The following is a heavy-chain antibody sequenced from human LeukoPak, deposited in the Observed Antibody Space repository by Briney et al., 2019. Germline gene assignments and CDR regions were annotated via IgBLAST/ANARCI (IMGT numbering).Heavy chain of an antibody. CDR1: GFTFSSYA. CDR2: ISGSGGST. J-gene: IGHJ4*02. Sequence: GGSLRLSCAASGFTFSSYAMSWVRQAPGKGLEWVSAISGSGGSTYYADSVKGRFTISRDNSKNTLYLQMNSLRAEDTAVYYCAKDEPYYDFWSGYYGGFFDYWGQGTLVTVSS. D-gene: IGHD3-3*01. CDR3: AKDEPYYDFWSGYYGGFFDY. V-gene: IGHV3-23*01.